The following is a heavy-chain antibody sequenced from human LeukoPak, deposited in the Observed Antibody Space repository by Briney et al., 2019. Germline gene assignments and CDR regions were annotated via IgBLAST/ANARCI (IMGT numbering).Heavy chain of an antibody. J-gene: IGHJ4*02. V-gene: IGHV1-2*02. CDR3: ARDGDGYTYLIDY. Sequence: ASVKVSCKASGYTFTGYYMHWVRQAPGQGLERMGWINPNSGGTNYAQKFQGRVTMTRDTSISTAYMELSRLRSDDTAVYYCARDGDGYTYLIDYWGQGTLVTVSS. CDR2: INPNSGGT. D-gene: IGHD5-24*01. CDR1: GYTFTGYY.